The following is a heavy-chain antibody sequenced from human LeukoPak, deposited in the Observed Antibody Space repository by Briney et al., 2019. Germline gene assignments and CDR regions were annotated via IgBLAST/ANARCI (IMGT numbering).Heavy chain of an antibody. CDR1: GGSISSGSYY. J-gene: IGHJ3*02. V-gene: IGHV4-61*02. D-gene: IGHD3-10*01. CDR3: ARLIWFGSASDI. CDR2: IYTSGST. Sequence: SETLSLTCTVSGGSISSGSYYWSWIRQPAGKGLEWIGRIYTSGSTNYNPSLKSRVTISLDTSKNQFSLKLSSVTAADTAVYYCARLIWFGSASDIWGQGTMVTVSS.